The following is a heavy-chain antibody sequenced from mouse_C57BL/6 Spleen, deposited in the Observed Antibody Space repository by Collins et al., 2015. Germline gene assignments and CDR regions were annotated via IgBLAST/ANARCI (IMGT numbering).Heavy chain of an antibody. CDR1: GYTFTSYW. Sequence: QVQLQQPGAELVKPGASVKMSCKASGYTFTSYWITWVKQRPGQGLEWNGDIYPGSGSTNYNEKFKSKATLTVDTSSSTAYMQLSSLTSEDSAVYYCARREYGSSYWYLDVWGTGTTVTVSS. CDR2: IYPGSGST. D-gene: IGHD1-1*01. V-gene: IGHV1-55*01. J-gene: IGHJ1*03. CDR3: ARREYGSSYWYLDV.